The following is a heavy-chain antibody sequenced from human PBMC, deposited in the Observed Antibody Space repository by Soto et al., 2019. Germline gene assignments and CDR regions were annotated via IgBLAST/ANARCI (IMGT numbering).Heavy chain of an antibody. CDR1: GGSISSGGYY. CDR3: ASYSVYYYGSGSYRVDWFDP. D-gene: IGHD3-10*01. V-gene: IGHV4-31*03. Sequence: QVQLQESGPGLLKPSQTLSLTCTVSGGSISSGGYYWSWIRQHPGKGLEWIGYIYYSGSTYYNPSLKSRVTISVDTSEIKFSLKLSSVTAAVTAVYYWASYSVYYYGSGSYRVDWFDPWGQGTLIAVS. CDR2: IYYSGST. J-gene: IGHJ5*02.